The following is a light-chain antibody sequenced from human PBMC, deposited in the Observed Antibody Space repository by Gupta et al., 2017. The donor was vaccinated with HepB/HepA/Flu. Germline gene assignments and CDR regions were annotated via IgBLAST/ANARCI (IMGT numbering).Light chain of an antibody. CDR1: QSVSSY. V-gene: IGKV3-11*01. CDR2: DAS. Sequence: EIVLTQSPATLSLSPGERATLSCRASQSVSSYLAWYQQKPGQAPRLLIYDASNRATVIPARFSGSGSGTDFTLTISSRDPEDFAVYYCQQRSNWPPMYTFGQGTKLEIK. CDR3: QQRSNWPPMYT. J-gene: IGKJ2*01.